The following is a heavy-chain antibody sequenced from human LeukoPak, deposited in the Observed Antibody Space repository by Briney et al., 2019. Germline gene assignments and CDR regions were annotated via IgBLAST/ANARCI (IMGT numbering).Heavy chain of an antibody. Sequence: GGSLRLSCAASGFTFSSYSMNWVRQAPGKGLEWVSSISSSSSYIYYADSVKGRFTISRDNAKNSLYLQMNSLRAEDTAVYYCASYYDFWSGYYNPFDYRGQGTLVTVSS. J-gene: IGHJ4*02. D-gene: IGHD3-3*01. CDR2: ISSSSSYI. V-gene: IGHV3-21*01. CDR3: ASYYDFWSGYYNPFDY. CDR1: GFTFSSYS.